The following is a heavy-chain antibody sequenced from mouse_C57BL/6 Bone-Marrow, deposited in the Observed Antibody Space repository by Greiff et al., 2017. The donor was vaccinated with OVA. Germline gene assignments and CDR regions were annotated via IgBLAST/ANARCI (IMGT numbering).Heavy chain of an antibody. V-gene: IGHV1-61*01. CDR1: GYTFTSYW. CDR3: ARPYGSSYVWSFDV. D-gene: IGHD1-1*01. J-gene: IGHJ1*03. Sequence: QVQLQQPGAELVRPGSSVKLSCKASGYTFTSYWMDWVKQRPGQGLEWIGNIHPSDSGTHYNQKFKDKATLTVDKSSSTAYMQLSSLTSEDSAVDVCARPYGSSYVWSFDVWGTGTTVTVSA. CDR2: IHPSDSGT.